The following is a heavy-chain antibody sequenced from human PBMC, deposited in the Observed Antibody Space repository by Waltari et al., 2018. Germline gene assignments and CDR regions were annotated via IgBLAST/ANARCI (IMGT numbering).Heavy chain of an antibody. CDR3: VRRRAGIVTPYNWYDL. J-gene: IGHJ5*02. Sequence: QVQLVQSGAEVRNPGAPVKVSSRASGYNFRTHDINWGRQAPAQGPEWMGWMNPNSGNTRYAWKFQGRVTMTRDTSTRTAYRELNSLRFDDTAVYYCVRRRAGIVTPYNWYDLWGQGTTVTVSS. D-gene: IGHD2-15*01. V-gene: IGHV1-8*02. CDR2: MNPNSGNT. CDR1: GYNFRTHD.